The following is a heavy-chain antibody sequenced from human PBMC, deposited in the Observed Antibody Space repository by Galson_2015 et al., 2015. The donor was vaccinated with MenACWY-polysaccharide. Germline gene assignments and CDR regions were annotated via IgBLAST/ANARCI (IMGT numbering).Heavy chain of an antibody. CDR2: INSSGGST. CDR3: ARGSSGSPHALDI. J-gene: IGHJ3*02. CDR1: GYSFTSYY. D-gene: IGHD1-26*01. Sequence: QSGAEVKNPGASVTVSCKASGYSFTSYYLHWVRQAPGLGLEWMGIINSSGGSTIYAQKFQGRVTVTRDTSTSTVYMELSSLRSEDTAVYYCARGSSGSPHALDIWGQGTMVTVSS. V-gene: IGHV1-46*01.